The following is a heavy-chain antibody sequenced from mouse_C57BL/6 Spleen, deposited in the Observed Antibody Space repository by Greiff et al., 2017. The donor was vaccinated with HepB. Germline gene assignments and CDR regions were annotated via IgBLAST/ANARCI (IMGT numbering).Heavy chain of an antibody. Sequence: VQLQQSGAELVKPGASVKMSCKASGYTFTSYTMHWVKQRPGQGLEWIGYINPSSGYTKYNQKFKDKATLTADISSSTAYMQLSSLTSEDSAVYYCARKGTRASYWGPGTTLTVSS. CDR1: GYTFTSYT. V-gene: IGHV1-4*01. J-gene: IGHJ2*01. D-gene: IGHD3-1*01. CDR3: ARKGTRASY. CDR2: INPSSGYT.